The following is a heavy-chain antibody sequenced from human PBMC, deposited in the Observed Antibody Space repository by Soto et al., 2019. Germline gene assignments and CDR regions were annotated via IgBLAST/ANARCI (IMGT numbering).Heavy chain of an antibody. Sequence: GGSLRLSCAASGFTFSSYAMSWVRQAPGKGLEWVSAISGSGGSTYYADSVKGRFTISRDNSKNTLYLQMNSLRAEDTAVYYCANKRLGWLSNLGPLGYWGQGTLVTVSS. D-gene: IGHD3-22*01. V-gene: IGHV3-23*01. CDR1: GFTFSSYA. CDR2: ISGSGGST. CDR3: ANKRLGWLSNLGPLGY. J-gene: IGHJ4*02.